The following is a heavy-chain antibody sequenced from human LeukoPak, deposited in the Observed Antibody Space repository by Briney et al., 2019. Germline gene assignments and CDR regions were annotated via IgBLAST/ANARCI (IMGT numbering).Heavy chain of an antibody. V-gene: IGHV4-30-4*08. CDR1: GGSISSGDYY. Sequence: SETLSLTCTVSGGSISSGDYYWSWIRQPPGKGLEWIGYIQYSGSTYYNPSLKSRVTISVDTSKNQFSLKLSSVTAADTAVYYCAREGEVGASDYWGQGTLVTVSS. J-gene: IGHJ4*02. D-gene: IGHD1-26*01. CDR2: IQYSGST. CDR3: AREGEVGASDY.